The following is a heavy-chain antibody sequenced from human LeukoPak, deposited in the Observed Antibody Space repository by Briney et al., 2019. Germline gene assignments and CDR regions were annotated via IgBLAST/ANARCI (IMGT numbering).Heavy chain of an antibody. Sequence: SETLSLTCAVFGGSSSGNYWSWIRQPPGKGLEWIGEINHSGSTNYNPSLKRRVTTSVDTSKNQFSLKLTSVTAADTAVYYCARGVYYGSGKDYWGQGTLVTVSS. CDR2: INHSGST. J-gene: IGHJ4*02. CDR3: ARGVYYGSGKDY. V-gene: IGHV4-34*01. D-gene: IGHD3-10*01. CDR1: GGSSSGNY.